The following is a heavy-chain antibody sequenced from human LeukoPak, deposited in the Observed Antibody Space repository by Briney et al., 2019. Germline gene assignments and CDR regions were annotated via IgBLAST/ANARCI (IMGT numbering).Heavy chain of an antibody. V-gene: IGHV3-48*03. CDR2: ISSSGSTI. CDR1: GFTFSSYE. J-gene: IGHJ4*02. CDR3: ATDLGYSYGNEFDY. Sequence: GGSLRLSCAASGFTFSSYEMNWVRQAPGKGLEWVSSISSSGSTIYYADSVKGRFTISRDNAKNSLYLQMNSLRAEDTAVYYCATDLGYSYGNEFDYWGQGTLVTVSS. D-gene: IGHD5-18*01.